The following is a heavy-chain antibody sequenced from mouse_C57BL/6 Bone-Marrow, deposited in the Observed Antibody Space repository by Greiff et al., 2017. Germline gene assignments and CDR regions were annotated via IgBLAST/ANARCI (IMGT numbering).Heavy chain of an antibody. Sequence: QVQLQQPGAELVQPGASVMLSCKASGYTFTSYWLHSVKQRPAQGLAWIGMIPPTLGSANYNEKFKSKATLTVAHSSSTAYMQLSSLTSEDSAVYYWAIDPMKGWGPGTSVT. V-gene: IGHV1-64*01. J-gene: IGHJ4*01. CDR1: GYTFTSYW. CDR3: AIDPMKG. CDR2: IPPTLGSA.